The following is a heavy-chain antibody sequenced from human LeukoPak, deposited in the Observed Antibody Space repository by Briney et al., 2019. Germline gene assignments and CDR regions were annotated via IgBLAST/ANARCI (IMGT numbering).Heavy chain of an antibody. CDR1: GFTFDKHW. J-gene: IGHJ3*02. V-gene: IGHV3-7*01. Sequence: GGSLRLSCAASGFTFDKHWMTWVRQAPGKGLEWVAYMKEDGSEKYYVDSVKGRFTISRDNAKNSLYLQMTSLRAEDTAVYYCARGVYAFDIWGQGTMVTVS. CDR2: MKEDGSEK. CDR3: ARGVYAFDI. D-gene: IGHD1-26*01.